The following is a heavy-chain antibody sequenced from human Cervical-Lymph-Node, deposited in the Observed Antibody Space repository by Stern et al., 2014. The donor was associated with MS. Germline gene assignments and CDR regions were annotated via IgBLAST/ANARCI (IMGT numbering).Heavy chain of an antibody. CDR2: IYYSGST. Sequence: QLQLQESGPGLVKPSETLSLTCTVSGGSISSYYWSWIRQPPGKGLEWIGDIYYSGSTNYNPSLKSRVTISVDTSKNQFSLKLSSVTAADTAVYYCARRRRGGCSGGSCFWFDPWGQGTLVTVSS. J-gene: IGHJ5*02. D-gene: IGHD2-15*01. V-gene: IGHV4-59*01. CDR1: GGSISSYY. CDR3: ARRRRGGCSGGSCFWFDP.